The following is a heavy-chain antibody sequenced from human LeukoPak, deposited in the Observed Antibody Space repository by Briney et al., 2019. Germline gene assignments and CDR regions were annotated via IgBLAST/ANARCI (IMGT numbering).Heavy chain of an antibody. CDR3: VRDHCSSTSCYLSVYYFDY. J-gene: IGHJ4*02. D-gene: IGHD2-2*01. Sequence: GGSLRLSCAVSGFTFSNYVMSWVRQAPGKGLVWVSRINSDGSSTNYADSVKGRFTISRDNAKNTLYLQMNSLRAEDTAVYYCVRDHCSSTSCYLSVYYFDYWGQGTLVTVSS. V-gene: IGHV3-74*01. CDR2: INSDGSST. CDR1: GFTFSNYV.